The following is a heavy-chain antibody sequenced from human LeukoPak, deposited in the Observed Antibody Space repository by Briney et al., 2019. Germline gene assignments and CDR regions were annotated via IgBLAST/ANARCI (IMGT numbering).Heavy chain of an antibody. J-gene: IGHJ4*02. V-gene: IGHV1-18*01. D-gene: IGHD6-13*01. CDR1: GHSFTSYG. CDR2: ISGYNGNT. CDR3: ARGGPDTSSWPDF. Sequence: ASVKVSCKASGHSFTSYGISWVRQAPGQGLEWMGWISGYNGNTNYAQKLQGRVTVTTDTSTTTAYMELRGLRSDDTAVYYCARGGPDTSSWPDFWGQGTLVTVSS.